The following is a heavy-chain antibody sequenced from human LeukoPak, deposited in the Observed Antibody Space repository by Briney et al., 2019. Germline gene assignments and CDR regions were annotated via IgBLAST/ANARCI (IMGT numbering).Heavy chain of an antibody. V-gene: IGHV6-1*01. D-gene: IGHD4-23*01. CDR3: ARVRDYGGNVFDY. J-gene: IGHJ4*02. CDR2: TYYRSKWYT. CDR1: GDSVSSNSVT. Sequence: SQTLSLTCAISGDSVSSNSVTWNWIRQSPSRGLEWLGRTYYRSKWYTDYAVSVKSRITINPDTSKNQFSLQLNSVTPEDTAVYYCARVRDYGGNVFDYWGQGTLVTVSS.